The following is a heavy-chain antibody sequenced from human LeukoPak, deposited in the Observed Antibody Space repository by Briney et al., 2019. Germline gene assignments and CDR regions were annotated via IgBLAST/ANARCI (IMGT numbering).Heavy chain of an antibody. Sequence: GGSLRLSCAASGFTFSSYSMNWVRQAPGKGLEWVSSISSSSSYIYYADSVKGRSTISRDNAKNSLYLQMNSLRAEDTAVYYCARANLKYGDFGYWGQGTLVTVSS. V-gene: IGHV3-21*01. CDR2: ISSSSSYI. J-gene: IGHJ4*02. CDR3: ARANLKYGDFGY. D-gene: IGHD4-17*01. CDR1: GFTFSSYS.